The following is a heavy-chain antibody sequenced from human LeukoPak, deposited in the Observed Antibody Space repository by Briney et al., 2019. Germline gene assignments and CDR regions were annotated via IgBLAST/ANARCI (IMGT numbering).Heavy chain of an antibody. CDR1: GFTFSSFC. J-gene: IGHJ3*02. Sequence: GGPLRLSCAASGFTFSSFCVTWVRGSPGKGVVCVGNIRQDGREKDYVDYLEGRFTIYRDNAKKSLFLQMHSLRAEDTAVYYCARDMRGDGFDIWGQGTMVTVSS. D-gene: IGHD2-2*01. CDR2: IRQDGREK. V-gene: IGHV3-7*04. CDR3: ARDMRGDGFDI.